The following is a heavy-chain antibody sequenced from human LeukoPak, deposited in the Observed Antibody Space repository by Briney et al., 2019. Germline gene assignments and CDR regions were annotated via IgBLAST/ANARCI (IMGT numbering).Heavy chain of an antibody. Sequence: PSETLSLTCTVSGGSISSYYWSWIRQPPGKGLEWVGYIYTSGATNYNPSLKSRVTVSVDKSKNQFSLKLSSVTAADTAVYYCARLGVNGTTAYYYHYMDVWGKGIAVTVSS. CDR1: GGSISSYY. CDR2: IYTSGAT. V-gene: IGHV4-4*08. CDR3: ARLGVNGTTAYYYHYMDV. J-gene: IGHJ6*03. D-gene: IGHD1-7*01.